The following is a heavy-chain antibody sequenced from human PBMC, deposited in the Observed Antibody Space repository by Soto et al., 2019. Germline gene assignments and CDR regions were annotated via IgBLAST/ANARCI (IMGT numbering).Heavy chain of an antibody. CDR2: ISGSGGST. CDR1: GFTFSSYA. Sequence: GGSLRLSCAASGFTFSSYAMSWVRQAPGKGLEWVSAISGSGGSTYYADSVKGRFTISRDNSKNTLYLQMNSLRAEDTAVYYCAKVGPPEGYNIRGFDYWGKVTLVTVSS. V-gene: IGHV3-23*01. CDR3: AKVGPPEGYNIRGFDY. J-gene: IGHJ4*02. D-gene: IGHD1-1*01.